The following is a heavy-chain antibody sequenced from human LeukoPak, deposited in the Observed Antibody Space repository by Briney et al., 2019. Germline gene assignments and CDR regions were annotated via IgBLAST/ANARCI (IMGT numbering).Heavy chain of an antibody. CDR2: ISGSGGST. D-gene: IGHD3-3*01. CDR1: GFTFSSYA. V-gene: IGHV3-23*01. J-gene: IGHJ4*02. Sequence: GESLKISCAASGFTFSSYAMSWVRQAPGKGLEWVPAISGSGGSTYYADSVKGRFTISRDNSKNTLNLQMNSLRAEDTAVYYCAKDSAIFGVVIIPLDYWGQGTLVTVSS. CDR3: AKDSAIFGVVIIPLDY.